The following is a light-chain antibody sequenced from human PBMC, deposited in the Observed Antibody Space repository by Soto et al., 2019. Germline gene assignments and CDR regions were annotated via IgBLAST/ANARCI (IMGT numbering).Light chain of an antibody. J-gene: IGLJ1*01. CDR3: NSQTSSGIRV. CDR1: SSDVGGSNH. V-gene: IGLV2-14*01. Sequence: QSALTQPASVSGSPGQSITISCTGTSSDVGGSNHVSWYQHHPDKAPKLIIYEVSYRPSGVSNRFSGSKSGYTASLTISGLQAEDEADYYCNSQTSSGIRVFGTGTKLTVL. CDR2: EVS.